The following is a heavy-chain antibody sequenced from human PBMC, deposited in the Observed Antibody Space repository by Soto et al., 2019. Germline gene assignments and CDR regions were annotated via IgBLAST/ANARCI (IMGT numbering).Heavy chain of an antibody. J-gene: IGHJ6*02. V-gene: IGHV4-34*01. Sequence: SETLSLTCAVYGGSFSGYYWSWIRQPPGKGLEWIGEINHSGSTNYNPSLKSRVTISVDTSKNQFSLKLSSVTAADTAVYYCARSGPIRYYYYGMDGWGQGTTVTVSS. CDR2: INHSGST. CDR1: GGSFSGYY. D-gene: IGHD3-10*01. CDR3: ARSGPIRYYYYGMDG.